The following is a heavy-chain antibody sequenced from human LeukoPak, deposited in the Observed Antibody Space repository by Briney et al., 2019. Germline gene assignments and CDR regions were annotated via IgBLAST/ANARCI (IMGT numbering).Heavy chain of an antibody. J-gene: IGHJ5*02. Sequence: GGSLRLSCAASGFTFSSYWMSWVRQAPGKGLEWVANIKQDGGEKYYVDSVKGRFTISRDNANNSLYLQLNSLRAEDTAVYYCARVPSLSKVTYNWFHPWGQGTLVTVSS. CDR3: ARVPSLSKVTYNWFHP. CDR1: GFTFSSYW. V-gene: IGHV3-7*01. D-gene: IGHD4-17*01. CDR2: IKQDGGEK.